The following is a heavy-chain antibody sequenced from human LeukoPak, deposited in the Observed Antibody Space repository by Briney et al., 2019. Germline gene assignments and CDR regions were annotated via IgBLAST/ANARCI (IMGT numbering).Heavy chain of an antibody. V-gene: IGHV3-21*01. CDR2: ISSSSYI. CDR3: VRGDVGTTAVPFDP. Sequence: GGSLRLSCAASGFTFSSYSMNWVRQAPGKGLEWVSSISSSSYIYYADSVKGRFTISRDNAKNSLYVQMNSLRAEDTAVYYCVRGDVGTTAVPFDPWGQGTLVTVSS. CDR1: GFTFSSYS. J-gene: IGHJ5*02. D-gene: IGHD1-26*01.